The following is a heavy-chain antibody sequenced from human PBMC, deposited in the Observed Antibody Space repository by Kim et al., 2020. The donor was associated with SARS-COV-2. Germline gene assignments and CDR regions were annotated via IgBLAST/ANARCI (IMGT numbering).Heavy chain of an antibody. CDR1: GGSISSYY. V-gene: IGHV4-59*13. CDR2: IYYSGST. CDR3: ARLYCSGGSCYGYFDY. D-gene: IGHD2-15*01. Sequence: SETLSLTCTVSGGSISSYYWSWIRQPPGKGLEWIGYIYYSGSTNYNPSLKSRVTISVDTSKNQFSLKLSSVTAADTAVYYCARLYCSGGSCYGYFDYWGQGTLVTVSS. J-gene: IGHJ4*02.